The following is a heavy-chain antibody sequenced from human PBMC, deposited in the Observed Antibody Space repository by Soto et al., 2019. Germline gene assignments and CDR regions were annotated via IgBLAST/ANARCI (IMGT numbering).Heavy chain of an antibody. CDR1: GGSISNYY. V-gene: IGHV4-59*08. J-gene: IGHJ4*02. Sequence: SETLSLTCTVSGGSISNYYWSWIRQPPGKGLQWIGYIFSSGSTNYNPSLKSRVTVSVDTSKNQFSLNLSSVTAADTAVYYCARQRRDFDYWGQGSLVT. CDR3: ARQRRDFDY. CDR2: IFSSGST.